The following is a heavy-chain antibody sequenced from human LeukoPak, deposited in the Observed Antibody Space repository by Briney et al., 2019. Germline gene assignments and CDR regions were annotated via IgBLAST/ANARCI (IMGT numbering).Heavy chain of an antibody. CDR1: GFTFSNYG. Sequence: QTGGSLRLSCAGSGFTFSNYGMSWVRQAPGKGLEWVSAISGSGGSTYYADSVKGRFTISRDNSKNTLYLQMNSLRAEDTAVYYCAKDDRYSPPYDYWGQGTLVTVSS. J-gene: IGHJ4*02. D-gene: IGHD5-18*01. CDR3: AKDDRYSPPYDY. CDR2: ISGSGGST. V-gene: IGHV3-23*01.